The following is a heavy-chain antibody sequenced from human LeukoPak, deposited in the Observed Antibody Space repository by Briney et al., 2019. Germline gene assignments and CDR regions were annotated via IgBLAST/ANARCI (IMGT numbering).Heavy chain of an antibody. D-gene: IGHD2-2*01. Sequence: PSETLSLTCTVSGYSISSGYYWGWIRQPPGKGLEWIGSIYHSGSTYYNPSLKSRVTISVDTSKNQFSLKLSPVTAADTAVYYCARVAVVVPAAIDYWGQGTLVTVSS. V-gene: IGHV4-38-2*02. CDR3: ARVAVVVPAAIDY. CDR1: GYSISSGYY. J-gene: IGHJ4*02. CDR2: IYHSGST.